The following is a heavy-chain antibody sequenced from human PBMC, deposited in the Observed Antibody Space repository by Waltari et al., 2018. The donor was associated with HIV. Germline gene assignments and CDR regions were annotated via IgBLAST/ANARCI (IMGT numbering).Heavy chain of an antibody. V-gene: IGHV3-33*01. J-gene: IGHJ4*02. CDR3: ARDYNYAPDY. Sequence: QVQLVESGGGVVQPGRSLRLSCAASGFTFKNFAMNWVRQAPGKGLGWVGNIYYDGSKNVYGDSVRGRFTISSDNTKQILYLQMNSLRVEDTALYYCARDYNYAPDYWGQGTLVVVSS. D-gene: IGHD5-18*01. CDR1: GFTFKNFA. CDR2: IYYDGSKN.